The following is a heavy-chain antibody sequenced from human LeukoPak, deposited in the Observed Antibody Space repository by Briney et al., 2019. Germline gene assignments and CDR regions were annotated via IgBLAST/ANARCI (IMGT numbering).Heavy chain of an antibody. V-gene: IGHV1-8*01. Sequence: ASVNVSCKASGYTFTSYDINWVRQATGPGLEWMGWMNPNSGNTGYAQKFQGRVTMTRNTSISTAYMELSSLRSEETAVYYCASASPRYCYYYYMDVWGKGTTVTVSS. CDR3: ASASPRYCYYYYMDV. J-gene: IGHJ6*03. CDR2: MNPNSGNT. CDR1: GYTFTSYD.